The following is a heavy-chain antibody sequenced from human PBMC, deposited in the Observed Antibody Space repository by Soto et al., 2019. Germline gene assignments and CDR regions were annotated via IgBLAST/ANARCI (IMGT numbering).Heavy chain of an antibody. V-gene: IGHV4-30-4*01. CDR1: GGPISSGDYY. CDR3: ARVGSGSYYKLDY. CDR2: IYYSGSA. Sequence: SETLSLTCTVSGGPISSGDYYWSWIRQPPGKGLEWIAYIYYSGSAYYNPSLKSRLTIPVDTSKNQFSLKLSSVTAADTAVYYCARVGSGSYYKLDYWGQGTLVTVSS. D-gene: IGHD3-10*01. J-gene: IGHJ4*02.